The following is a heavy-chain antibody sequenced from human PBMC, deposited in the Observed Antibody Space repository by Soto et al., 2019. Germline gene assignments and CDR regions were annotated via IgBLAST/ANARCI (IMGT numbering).Heavy chain of an antibody. J-gene: IGHJ6*02. Sequence: QVQLVESGGGVVQPGRSLRLSCAASGFTFSSYGMHWVRQAPGKGLEWVAVISYDGSNKYYADSVKGRFTISRDNSKNTLYLQMNSMRAEDTAVYYCAKDAGAGGYYYDRSTTYYYYYGMDVWGQGTTVTGSS. V-gene: IGHV3-30*18. CDR3: AKDAGAGGYYYDRSTTYYYYYGMDV. CDR2: ISYDGSNK. D-gene: IGHD3-10*02. CDR1: GFTFSSYG.